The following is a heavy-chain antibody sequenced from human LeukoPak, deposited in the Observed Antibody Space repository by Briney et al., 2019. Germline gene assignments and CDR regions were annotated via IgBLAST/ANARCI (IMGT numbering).Heavy chain of an antibody. Sequence: GGSLRLSCAASGFTFSDYYMSWIRQAPGKGLEWVSYISSSGSTIYYADSVKGRFTISRENAKNSLYLQMNSLRAEDTAVCYCARAAGWYCSGGSCYPGYFQHWGQGTLVTVSS. D-gene: IGHD2-15*01. CDR1: GFTFSDYY. CDR2: ISSSGSTI. CDR3: ARAAGWYCSGGSCYPGYFQH. V-gene: IGHV3-11*01. J-gene: IGHJ1*01.